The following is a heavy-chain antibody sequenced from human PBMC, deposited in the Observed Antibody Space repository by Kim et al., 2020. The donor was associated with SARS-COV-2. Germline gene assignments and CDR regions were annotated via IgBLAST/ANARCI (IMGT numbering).Heavy chain of an antibody. CDR3: ARLNIVVVPATNFDP. Sequence: PSLKSRVPISVDTSKNQFSLKLSAVTAADTAVYYCARLNIVVVPATNFDPWGQGTLVTVSS. D-gene: IGHD2-2*01. J-gene: IGHJ5*02. V-gene: IGHV4-39*01.